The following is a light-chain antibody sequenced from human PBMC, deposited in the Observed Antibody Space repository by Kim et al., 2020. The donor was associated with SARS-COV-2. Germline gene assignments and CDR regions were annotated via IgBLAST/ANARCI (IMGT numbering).Light chain of an antibody. CDR3: QEYAASPYT. CDR1: QNVPNNY. V-gene: IGKV3-20*01. J-gene: IGKJ2*01. CDR2: GQS. Sequence: EIVLTQPPGTLSLSPGERATLSCRASQNVPNNYVAWYQHKPGQAPRILIYGQSHRASAIPDRYSGSGSGTYFPLTISRLEPKDFAVYFCQEYAASPYTFGQETKLEI.